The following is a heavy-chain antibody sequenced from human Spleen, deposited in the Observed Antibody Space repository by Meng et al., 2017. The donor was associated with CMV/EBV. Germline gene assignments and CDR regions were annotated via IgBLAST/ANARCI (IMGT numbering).Heavy chain of an antibody. J-gene: IGHJ3*02. CDR1: GNSFTSNW. CDR2: IYPGDSDT. V-gene: IGHV5-51*01. D-gene: IGHD2-2*01. Sequence: KVSCKGSGNSFTSNWIGWVRQMPGKGLEWMGIIYPGDSDTRYNPSFQGQVTISADTSVSTAYLQWSSLQASDSAMYYCARGGYCSRSSCSHGAFDIWGQGTMVTVS. CDR3: ARGGYCSRSSCSHGAFDI.